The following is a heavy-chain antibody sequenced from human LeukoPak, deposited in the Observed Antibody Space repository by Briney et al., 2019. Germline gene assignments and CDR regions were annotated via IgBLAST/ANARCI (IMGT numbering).Heavy chain of an antibody. Sequence: GGSLRLSCAASGFTFSSYGMYWVRQAPGKGLEWVSYISSSGSTIYYADSVKGRFTISRDNAKNSLYLQMNSLRAEDTAVYYCARGPMVRGVIIRRSKSGYFDYWGQGTLVTVSS. CDR2: ISSSGSTI. CDR3: ARGPMVRGVIIRRSKSGYFDY. D-gene: IGHD3-10*01. V-gene: IGHV3-48*04. CDR1: GFTFSSYG. J-gene: IGHJ4*02.